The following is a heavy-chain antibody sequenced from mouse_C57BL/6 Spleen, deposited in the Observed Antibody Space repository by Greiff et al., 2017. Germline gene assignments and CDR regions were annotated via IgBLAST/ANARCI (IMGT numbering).Heavy chain of an antibody. Sequence: VQLQPFGPGLVQPSQRLYITCKVSGFSLTSYGVHWVRQSPGKGLEWLGVRWSGGSTDYNAAFISRLSISKDNSKSQVFLKMNSLQADDTAIYYCARNWGRADYFDYWGQGTTLTVSS. CDR3: ARNWGRADYFDY. V-gene: IGHV2-2*01. CDR2: RWSGGST. CDR1: GFSLTSYG. J-gene: IGHJ2*01. D-gene: IGHD3-1*01.